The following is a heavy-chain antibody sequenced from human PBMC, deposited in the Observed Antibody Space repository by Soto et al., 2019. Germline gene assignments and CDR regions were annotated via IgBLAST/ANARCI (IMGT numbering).Heavy chain of an antibody. J-gene: IGHJ6*02. CDR3: AREGYYSGSESYSPPRYYGMDV. CDR1: GYTFTGYY. Sequence: VASVKVSCKASGYTFTGYYMDWVRQAPGQGLEWMGWISDYNGNTNYEKKFQGRVTMTTDTSTRTAYMELKSLRSDDTAVYYCAREGYYSGSESYSPPRYYGMDVWGQGTTVTVSS. D-gene: IGHD3-10*01. V-gene: IGHV1-18*04. CDR2: ISDYNGNT.